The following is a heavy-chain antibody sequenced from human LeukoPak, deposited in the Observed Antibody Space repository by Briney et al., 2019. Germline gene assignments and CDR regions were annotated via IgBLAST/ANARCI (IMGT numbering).Heavy chain of an antibody. CDR2: VFDSGRT. CDR1: GGSMTTHH. Sequence: PSETLSLTCTVSGGSMTTHHWNWIRQTPGKGLEWIGYVFDSGRTKENPSLKSRVTLSADTSKNQLSLRLSSVTAADTAVYYCARLGPGSRNYYYYMDVWGKGTTVTVSS. J-gene: IGHJ6*03. V-gene: IGHV4-59*08. D-gene: IGHD2-15*01. CDR3: ARLGPGSRNYYYYMDV.